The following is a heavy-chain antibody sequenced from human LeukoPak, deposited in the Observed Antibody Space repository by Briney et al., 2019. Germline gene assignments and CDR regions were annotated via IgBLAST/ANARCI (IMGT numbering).Heavy chain of an antibody. CDR2: IIPIFGTA. J-gene: IGHJ6*03. CDR3: ARGADLHDYMDV. CDR1: GGTFSSYA. V-gene: IGHV1-69*13. Sequence: SVKVSCKASGGTFSSYAISWVRQAPGQGLEWMGGIIPIFGTANYAQKFQGRVTITADESTSTAYMELSSLRSEDTAVYYCARGADLHDYMDVWGKGTTVTVSS.